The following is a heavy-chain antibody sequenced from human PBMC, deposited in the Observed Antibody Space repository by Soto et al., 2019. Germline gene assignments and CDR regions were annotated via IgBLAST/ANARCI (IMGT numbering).Heavy chain of an antibody. Sequence: EVQLLESWGGWVQPGGSLRLSCAASGFTFSHYAMDWVRQAPGKGLEWVSAISNSFSDGNTHYADSVKGRFTISRDNDKNTVFLEMNSLRAEDTAVYYCAKVFSPEGGNYFDHWGQGTLVTVSS. J-gene: IGHJ4*02. CDR3: AKVFSPEGGNYFDH. V-gene: IGHV3-23*01. CDR1: GFTFSHYA. CDR2: ISNSFSDGNT.